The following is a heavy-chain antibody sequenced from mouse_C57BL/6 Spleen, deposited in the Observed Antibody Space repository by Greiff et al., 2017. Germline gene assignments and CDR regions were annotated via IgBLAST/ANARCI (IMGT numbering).Heavy chain of an antibody. CDR1: GYTFTDYY. V-gene: IGHV1-26*01. D-gene: IGHD3-3*01. J-gene: IGHJ3*01. CDR3: ARGQLYLFAY. CDR2: INPNNGGT. Sequence: VQLKQSGPELVKPGASVKISCKASGYTFTDYYMNWVKQSHGKSLEWIGDINPNNGGTSYNQKFKGKATLTVDKSSSTAYMELRSLTSEDATVYYCARGQLYLFAYWGKGTLVTVSA.